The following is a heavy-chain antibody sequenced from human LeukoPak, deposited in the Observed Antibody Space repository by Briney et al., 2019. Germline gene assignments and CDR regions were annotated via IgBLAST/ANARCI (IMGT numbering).Heavy chain of an antibody. CDR3: AGQPPQYYGMDV. CDR2: IYTSGST. V-gene: IGHV4-4*07. J-gene: IGHJ6*02. D-gene: IGHD1-14*01. CDR1: GGSFSNYY. Sequence: SETLSLTCSVSGGSFSNYYWSWIRQPAGKGLEWIGRIYTSGSTNYNPSLKSRVTMSVDTSNNQFSLKLTSVTAADMAVYYCAGQPPQYYGMDVWGQGTTVTVSS.